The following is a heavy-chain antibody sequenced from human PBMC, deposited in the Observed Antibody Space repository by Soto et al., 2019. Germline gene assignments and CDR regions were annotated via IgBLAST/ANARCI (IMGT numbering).Heavy chain of an antibody. CDR2: IIPIFGRG. Sequence: QVQLVQSGAEVKKPGSSVKVSCKASGGTFRSHAISWVRQAPGQGLEWMGGIIPIFGRGKYAQKFHGRVTITAYESTSTVYLELSSVRSEDTAVYYCARESKTGTTELGLYQYYDMHVWGQGTTVTGSS. CDR3: ARESKTGTTELGLYQYYDMHV. J-gene: IGHJ6*02. D-gene: IGHD1-1*01. V-gene: IGHV1-69*01. CDR1: GGTFRSHA.